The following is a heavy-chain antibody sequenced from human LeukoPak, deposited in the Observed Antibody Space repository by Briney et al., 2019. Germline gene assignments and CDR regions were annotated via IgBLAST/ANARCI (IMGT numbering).Heavy chain of an antibody. CDR3: ARVGPWFGDPNWFDP. Sequence: PSETPSLTCTVSGGSISSYYWSWIRQPPGKGLEWIGYIYYSGSTNYNPSLKSRVTISVDTSKNQFSLKLSSVTAADTAVYYCARVGPWFGDPNWFDPWGQGTLVTVSS. V-gene: IGHV4-59*01. CDR2: IYYSGST. CDR1: GGSISSYY. J-gene: IGHJ5*02. D-gene: IGHD3-10*01.